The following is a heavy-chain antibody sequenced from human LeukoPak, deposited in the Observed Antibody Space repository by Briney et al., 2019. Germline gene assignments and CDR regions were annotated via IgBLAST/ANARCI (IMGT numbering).Heavy chain of an antibody. J-gene: IGHJ4*02. V-gene: IGHV3-23*01. CDR1: GFTFSNYA. CDR3: GRGKSPAAVDD. Sequence: GGSLRLSCAASGFTFSNYAMSWVRQAPGKGLECISGFSGSGGRTFYADSVKGRFTISRDNAKNTLYLQMSSLRVEDTALYYCGRGKSPAAVDDWGQGTLVTVPS. CDR2: FSGSGGRT. D-gene: IGHD2-2*01.